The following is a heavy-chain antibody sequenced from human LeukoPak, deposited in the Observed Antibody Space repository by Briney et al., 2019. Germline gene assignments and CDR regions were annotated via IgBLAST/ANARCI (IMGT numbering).Heavy chain of an antibody. CDR2: IWSDASNK. D-gene: IGHD2-21*02. J-gene: IGHJ5*02. CDR3: ARGGICGGDCYSSNWFDP. CDR1: GFTFSAYG. V-gene: IGHV3-33*01. Sequence: GGSLRLSCAASGFTFSAYGMERVRQAPGKGLEWVAAIWSDASNKYYADSVKGRFTISRDNSKNSLYLQMNSLRDEDTAVYYCARGGICGGDCYSSNWFDPWGQGTLVTVSS.